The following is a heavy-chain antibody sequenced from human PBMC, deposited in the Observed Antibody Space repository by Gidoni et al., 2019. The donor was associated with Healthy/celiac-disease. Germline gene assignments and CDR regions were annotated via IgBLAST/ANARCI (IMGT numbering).Heavy chain of an antibody. V-gene: IGHV3-74*01. CDR1: GFTFSSYW. CDR2: INSDGSST. CDR3: ARGDYGDYVTYYYYYGMDV. J-gene: IGHJ6*02. Sequence: EVQLVESGGGLVQPGGSLRLSCAASGFTFSSYWMHWVRQAPGKGLVWVSRINSDGSSTSYADSVKGRFTISRDNAKNTLYLQMNSLRAEDTAVYYCARGDYGDYVTYYYYYGMDVWGQGTTVTVSS. D-gene: IGHD4-17*01.